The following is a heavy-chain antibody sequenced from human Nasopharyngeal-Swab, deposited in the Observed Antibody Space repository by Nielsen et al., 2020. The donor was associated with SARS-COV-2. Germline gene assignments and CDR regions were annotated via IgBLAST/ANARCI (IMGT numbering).Heavy chain of an antibody. CDR3: ARDLGSSTILLLSDYYMDV. CDR2: INPNSGGT. CDR1: GYTFTGYY. V-gene: IGHV1-2*04. Sequence: ASVKVSCKASGYTFTGYYMHWVRQAPGQGLEWMGWINPNSGGTNYAQKFQGWVTMTRDTSISTAYMELSRLRSDDTAVYYCARDLGSSTILLLSDYYMDVWGKGTTVTVSS. D-gene: IGHD2-2*01. J-gene: IGHJ6*03.